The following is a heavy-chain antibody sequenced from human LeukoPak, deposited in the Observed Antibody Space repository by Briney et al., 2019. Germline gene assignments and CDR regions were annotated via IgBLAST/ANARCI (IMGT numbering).Heavy chain of an antibody. CDR2: IYYSGST. CDR1: GGSISSYY. D-gene: IGHD6-19*01. Sequence: SETLSLTCTVSGGSISSYYWSWIRQPPGKGLEWIGYIYYSGSTNYNPSLKSRVTISVDTSKNQFSLKLSSVTAADTAVYYCARHGLFSIAVAGLIDYWGQGTLVTVSS. V-gene: IGHV4-59*08. J-gene: IGHJ4*02. CDR3: ARHGLFSIAVAGLIDY.